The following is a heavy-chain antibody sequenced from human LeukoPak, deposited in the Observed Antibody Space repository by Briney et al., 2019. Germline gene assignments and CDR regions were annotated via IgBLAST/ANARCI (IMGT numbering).Heavy chain of an antibody. CDR1: GGSFSGYY. D-gene: IGHD6-6*01. CDR3: ARAKAARPFMDV. V-gene: IGHV4-34*01. CDR2: INHSGST. Sequence: SETLSLTCAVYGGSFSGYYWGWIRQPPGKGLEWIGEINHSGSTNYNPSLKSRVTISVDTSRNQFSLKLSSVTAADTAVYYCARAKAARPFMDVWGKGTMVTVSS. J-gene: IGHJ6*03.